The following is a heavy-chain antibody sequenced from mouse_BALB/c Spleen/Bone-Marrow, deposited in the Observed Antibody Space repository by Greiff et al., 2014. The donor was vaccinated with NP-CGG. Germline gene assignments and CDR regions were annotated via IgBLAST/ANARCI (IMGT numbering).Heavy chain of an antibody. CDR3: TRRGTGNAMDY. D-gene: IGHD3-3*01. J-gene: IGHJ4*01. CDR2: IYPSDSYT. Sequence: VQLVESGAELVRPGASVKLSRKASGYTFTSYWINWVKQRPGQGLEWIGNIYPSDSYTNYNQKFKDKATLTVDKSSSTAYMQLSSPTSEDSAVYYCTRRGTGNAMDYWGQGTSVTVSS. V-gene: IGHV1-69*02. CDR1: GYTFTSYW.